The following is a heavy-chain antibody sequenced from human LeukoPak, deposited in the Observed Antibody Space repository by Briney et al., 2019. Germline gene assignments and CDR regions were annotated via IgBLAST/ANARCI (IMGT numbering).Heavy chain of an antibody. Sequence: SVKVSCKASGGTFSSYVISWVRQAPGQGLEWMGRIIPILGIANYAQKFQGRVTITADKSTSTAYMELSSLRSEDTAVYYCASSIAVAPSDAFDIWGQGTMVTVSS. J-gene: IGHJ3*02. CDR1: GGTFSSYV. V-gene: IGHV1-69*04. CDR2: IIPILGIA. D-gene: IGHD6-19*01. CDR3: ASSIAVAPSDAFDI.